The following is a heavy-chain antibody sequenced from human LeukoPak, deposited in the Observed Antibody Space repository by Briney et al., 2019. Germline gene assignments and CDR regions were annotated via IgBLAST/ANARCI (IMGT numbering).Heavy chain of an antibody. V-gene: IGHV3-48*04. Sequence: GGSLRLSCAASGFTFSSYSMNCVCQAPGKGLEWVSYISSSSSTIYYADSVKGRFTISRDNAKNSLYLQMNSLRAEDTAIYYCARGNGIYYFYYMDVWGKGTTVTVSS. D-gene: IGHD2-8*01. CDR3: ARGNGIYYFYYMDV. J-gene: IGHJ6*03. CDR1: GFTFSSYS. CDR2: ISSSSSTI.